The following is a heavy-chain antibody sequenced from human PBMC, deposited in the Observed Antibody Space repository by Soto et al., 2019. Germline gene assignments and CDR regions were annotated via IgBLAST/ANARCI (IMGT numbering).Heavy chain of an antibody. CDR1: GFTFSSYA. CDR3: AQEDYDSSGYYYKGY. J-gene: IGHJ4*02. D-gene: IGHD3-22*01. CDR2: ISGSGGST. V-gene: IGHV3-23*01. Sequence: GGSLRLSCAASGFTFSSYAMSWVRQAPGKGLEWVSAISGSGGSTYYADSVKGRFTISRDNSKNTLYLQMNSLRAEDTAVYYCAQEDYDSSGYYYKGYWGQGTLVTVSS.